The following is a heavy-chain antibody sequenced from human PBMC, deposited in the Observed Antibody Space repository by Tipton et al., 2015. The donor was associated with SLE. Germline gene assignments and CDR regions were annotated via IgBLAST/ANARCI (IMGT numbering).Heavy chain of an antibody. Sequence: QLVQSGAEVKKPGASAKVSCKASGYTFTGYYIHWVRQAPGQGLEWMGRINPNTGGPNFAQRFQGRVTLTRDASIGTAYMELSRLRSDDTSMYYCARGGLFAFDLWGQGTRVTVSS. CDR1: GYTFTGYY. CDR2: INPNTGGP. CDR3: ARGGLFAFDL. J-gene: IGHJ3*01. V-gene: IGHV1-2*06.